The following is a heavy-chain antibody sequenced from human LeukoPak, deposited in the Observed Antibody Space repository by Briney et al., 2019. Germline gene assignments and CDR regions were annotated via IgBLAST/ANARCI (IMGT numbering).Heavy chain of an antibody. Sequence: SENLSFTCTVSGGSVSSGSYYWRWIRQPPGRGREWIVYIYYSGSTNYNPSLKSRVTITVDTSKNQFSLKLSSVTAADTAVYYCVTYCSGGSCYSADAFDIWGQGTMVTVSS. J-gene: IGHJ3*02. V-gene: IGHV4-61*01. CDR3: VTYCSGGSCYSADAFDI. D-gene: IGHD2-15*01. CDR1: GGSVSSGSYY. CDR2: IYYSGST.